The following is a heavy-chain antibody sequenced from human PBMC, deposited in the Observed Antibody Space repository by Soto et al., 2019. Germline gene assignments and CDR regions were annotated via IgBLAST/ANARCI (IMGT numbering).Heavy chain of an antibody. CDR2: ISAYKTNI. Sequence: ASVKVSCKASGYTFPNYGITWVRQAPGQGLEWMGWISAYKTNIKYAQKFQGRVTLTTDTSTSTAYMELRSLRSDDTAIYYCTRDLDGSGAYYTDFWGQGTLVTVSS. V-gene: IGHV1-18*01. J-gene: IGHJ4*02. CDR1: GYTFPNYG. D-gene: IGHD3-10*01. CDR3: TRDLDGSGAYYTDF.